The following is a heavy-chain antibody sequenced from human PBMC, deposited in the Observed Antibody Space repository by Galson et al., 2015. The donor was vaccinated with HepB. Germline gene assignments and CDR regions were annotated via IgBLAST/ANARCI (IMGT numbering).Heavy chain of an antibody. D-gene: IGHD6-19*01. J-gene: IGHJ4*02. CDR1: GLSVSSNY. Sequence: SLRLSCAASGLSVSSNYMTWVRQPPGKGLEWVSSIYSGGETYYADTVKGRFATSRDNSKNTLFLQMNSLRAEDTAVYFCASDGPNSGGWYVYWGQGTLVAVSS. CDR3: ASDGPNSGGWYVY. CDR2: IYSGGET. V-gene: IGHV3-53*01.